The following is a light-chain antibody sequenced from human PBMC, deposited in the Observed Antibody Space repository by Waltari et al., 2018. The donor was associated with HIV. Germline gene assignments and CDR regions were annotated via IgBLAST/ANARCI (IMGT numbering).Light chain of an antibody. CDR3: QQYGASPET. Sequence: EIVLTQSPGTLSLSPGERATLSRRASQIVSSAYLAWYQHRPGQAPRLLIYGASTRATGVPDRFSGNGFGTDFTLTISRLEPEDFAMYYCQQYGASPETFGQGARVEI. CDR2: GAS. V-gene: IGKV3-20*01. CDR1: QIVSSAY. J-gene: IGKJ1*01.